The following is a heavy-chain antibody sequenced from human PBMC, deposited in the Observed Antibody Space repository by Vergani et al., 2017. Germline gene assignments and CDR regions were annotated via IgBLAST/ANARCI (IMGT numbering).Heavy chain of an antibody. J-gene: IGHJ4*02. CDR3: ARDPYYGSGSYYPY. CDR2: ISAYNGNT. V-gene: IGHV1-18*04. D-gene: IGHD3-10*01. CDR1: GYTFTSYG. Sequence: QVQLVQSGAEVKKPGASVKVSCKASGYTFTSYGISWVRQAPGQGLEWMGWISAYNGNTNYAQKLQGRVTITADKSTSTAYMELSSLRSEDTAVYYCARDPYYGSGSYYPYWGQGTLVTVSS.